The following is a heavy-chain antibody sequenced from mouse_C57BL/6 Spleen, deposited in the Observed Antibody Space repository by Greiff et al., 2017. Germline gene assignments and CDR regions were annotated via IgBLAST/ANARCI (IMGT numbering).Heavy chain of an antibody. CDR2: IYPGDGDT. V-gene: IGHV1-82*01. D-gene: IGHD2-2*01. CDR3: ARIYYGYDHYAMDY. J-gene: IGHJ4*01. CDR1: GYAFSSSW. Sequence: VQLQESGPELVKPGDSVKISCKASGYAFSSSWMNWVKQRPGKGLEWIGRIYPGDGDTNYNGKFKGKATLTADKSSSTAYMQLSSLTSEDSAVYIGARIYYGYDHYAMDYWGQGTSVTVSS.